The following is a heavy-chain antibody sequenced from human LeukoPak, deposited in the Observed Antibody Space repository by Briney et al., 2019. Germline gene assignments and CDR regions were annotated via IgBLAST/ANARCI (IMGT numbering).Heavy chain of an antibody. D-gene: IGHD3-10*01. J-gene: IGHJ5*02. Sequence: ASMKVSCKASGYTFTSYGISWVRQAPGQGLEWMGWISAYNGNTNYAQKLQGRVTMTTDTSTSTAYMELRSLRSDDTAVYYCASVFGDANTNWFDPWGQGTLVTVSS. CDR2: ISAYNGNT. CDR1: GYTFTSYG. CDR3: ASVFGDANTNWFDP. V-gene: IGHV1-18*01.